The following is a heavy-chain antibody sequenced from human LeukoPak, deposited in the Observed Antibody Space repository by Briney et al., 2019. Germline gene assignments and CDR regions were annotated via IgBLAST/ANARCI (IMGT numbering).Heavy chain of an antibody. CDR3: ARVDTAMANFGGYYYYMDV. Sequence: PGGSLRLSCAASGFTFDDYGMSWVRQAPGKGLEWVSGINWNGGSTGYADSVKGRFTISRDNAKNSLYLQMNSLRAEDTALYYCARVDTAMANFGGYYYYMDVWGKGTTVTVSS. CDR2: INWNGGST. J-gene: IGHJ6*03. V-gene: IGHV3-20*04. CDR1: GFTFDDYG. D-gene: IGHD5-18*01.